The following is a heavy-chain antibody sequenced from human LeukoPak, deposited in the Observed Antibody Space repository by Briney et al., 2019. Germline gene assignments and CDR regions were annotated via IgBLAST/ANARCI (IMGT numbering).Heavy chain of an antibody. Sequence: ASVKVSCKASGYTFTGYYMHWVRQAPGQGLEWMGWINPNSGGTNYAQKFQGRVTMTRDTSISTAYMELSRLRPDDTAVYYCARVLGYCSSTSCYADGMDVWGQGTTVTVSS. CDR3: ARVLGYCSSTSCYADGMDV. J-gene: IGHJ6*02. CDR2: INPNSGGT. CDR1: GYTFTGYY. D-gene: IGHD2-2*01. V-gene: IGHV1-2*02.